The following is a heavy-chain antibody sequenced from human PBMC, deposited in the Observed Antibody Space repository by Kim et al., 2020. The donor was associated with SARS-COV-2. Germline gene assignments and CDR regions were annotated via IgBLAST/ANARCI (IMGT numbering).Heavy chain of an antibody. D-gene: IGHD2-15*01. CDR3: ARSGMEDCNDGSCFLVPPGEFDP. CDR2: IYHSGST. Sequence: SETLSLTCTVSGGSISNSGHSWGWVRQPPGKALEWLATIYHSGSTHYNPSLNSRVTISADTSKNQFSLRLRSVTAADTALYYCARSGMEDCNDGSCFLVPPGEFDPWGQGILVTVSS. J-gene: IGHJ5*02. CDR1: GGSISNSGHS. V-gene: IGHV4-39*01.